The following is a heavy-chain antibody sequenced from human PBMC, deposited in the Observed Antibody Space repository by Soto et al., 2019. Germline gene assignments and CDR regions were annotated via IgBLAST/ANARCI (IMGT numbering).Heavy chain of an antibody. V-gene: IGHV4-34*01. D-gene: IGHD6-19*01. CDR1: GGSFSGYY. Sequence: SETLSLTCAVYGGSFSGYYWSWIRQPPGKGLEWLGEINHSGITDHNPSLKSRITISIDTSKKQFSLKLNSVTAADTAVYYCAIGPRMWLAGGGYWGQGTQVTVSS. CDR3: AIGPRMWLAGGGY. J-gene: IGHJ4*02. CDR2: INHSGIT.